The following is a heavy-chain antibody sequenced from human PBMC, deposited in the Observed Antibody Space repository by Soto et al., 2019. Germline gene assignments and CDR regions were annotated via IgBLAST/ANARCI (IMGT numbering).Heavy chain of an antibody. Sequence: PGGSLRRSCAASGFTFSRYSMNWVRQAPGKGLEWVSYISSSSTIYYADSVKGRFTISRDNAKNSLYLQMNSLRAEDTAVYYCARDRREDSDFDYWGQGTLVT. CDR1: GFTFSRYS. V-gene: IGHV3-48*01. J-gene: IGHJ4*02. CDR3: ARDRREDSDFDY. CDR2: ISSSSTI. D-gene: IGHD2-15*01.